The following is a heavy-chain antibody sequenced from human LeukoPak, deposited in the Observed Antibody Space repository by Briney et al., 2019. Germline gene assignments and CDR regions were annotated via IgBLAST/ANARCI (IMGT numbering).Heavy chain of an antibody. V-gene: IGHV3-7*01. Sequence: GGSLRLSCAASGFTFSSYWMSWVRQAPGMGLEWVANIKKDGSEKSYVDSVKGRFTISRDNAKNSLYLQMNSLRAEDTAVYYCARDYCSGGSCYVGWYYWGQGTLVTVSS. D-gene: IGHD2-15*01. J-gene: IGHJ4*02. CDR2: IKKDGSEK. CDR1: GFTFSSYW. CDR3: ARDYCSGGSCYVGWYY.